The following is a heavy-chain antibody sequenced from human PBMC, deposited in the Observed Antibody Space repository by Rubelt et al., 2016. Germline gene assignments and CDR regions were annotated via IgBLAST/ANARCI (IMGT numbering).Heavy chain of an antibody. V-gene: IGHV3-74*01. CDR1: GFTFSSYW. J-gene: IGHJ4*02. CDR3: AREDELMVGAMGLDY. Sequence: EVQLVESGGGLVQPGGSLRLSCAASGFTFSSYWMSWVRQAPGKGLEWVSRVNSDGSSPSYADSVKGRLASARANAKNTLYLQMNRLRAEDTAVYYWAREDELMVGAMGLDYWGQGTLVTVSS. D-gene: IGHD1-26*01. CDR2: VNSDGSSP.